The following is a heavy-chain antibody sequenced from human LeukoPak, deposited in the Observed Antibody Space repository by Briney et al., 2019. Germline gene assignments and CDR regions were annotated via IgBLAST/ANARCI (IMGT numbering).Heavy chain of an antibody. J-gene: IGHJ4*02. CDR1: GFTFSNFG. V-gene: IGHV3-30*18. D-gene: IGHD3-3*01. CDR2: ISYDGSNK. CDR3: AKDTLADDFLIGYGFDY. Sequence: GGSLRLSCAASGFTFSNFGMHWVRHAPGKGLEWVAGISYDGSNKYYGDSVKGRFSISRDNSNNTLYLQMNSLRAEDTAVYCAKDTLADDFLIGYGFDYWGQGTLVTVSS.